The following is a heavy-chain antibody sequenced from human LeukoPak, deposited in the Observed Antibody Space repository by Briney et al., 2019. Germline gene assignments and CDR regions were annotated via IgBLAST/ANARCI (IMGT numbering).Heavy chain of an antibody. V-gene: IGHV4-39*01. Sequence: PSETLSLTCTVSGGSISSSSYYWGWIRQPPGKGLEWIGSIYYSGSTYYNPSLKSRVTISVDTSKNQFSLRLSSVTAADTTVYYCARFEYSSSHPSEGYFDYWGQGTLVTVSS. J-gene: IGHJ4*02. D-gene: IGHD6-13*01. CDR3: ARFEYSSSHPSEGYFDY. CDR2: IYYSGST. CDR1: GGSISSSSYY.